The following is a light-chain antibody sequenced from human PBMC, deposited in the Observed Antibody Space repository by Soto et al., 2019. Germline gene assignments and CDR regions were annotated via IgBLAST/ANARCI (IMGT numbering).Light chain of an antibody. CDR1: SGSIASNY. CDR3: QSYDSSNQGVV. Sequence: NFMLTQPHSVSESPGKTVTISCTGSSGSIASNYVQWYQQRPGSAPTTVIYEDNQRPSGVPDRFSGSIDNSSNSASLTISGLKTEDEADYYCQSYDSSNQGVVFGGGTKLTVL. CDR2: EDN. V-gene: IGLV6-57*02. J-gene: IGLJ2*01.